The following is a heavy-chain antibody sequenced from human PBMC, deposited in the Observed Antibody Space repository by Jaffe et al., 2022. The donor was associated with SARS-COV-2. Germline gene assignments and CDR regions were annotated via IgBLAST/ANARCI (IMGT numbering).Heavy chain of an antibody. D-gene: IGHD6-19*01. CDR3: ARGRFFGSGWYEETTFSYWYFDL. Sequence: EVQLVESGGGLVQPGGSLRLSCAASGFTFSSYSMNWVRQAPGKGLEWVSYISSSSSTIYYADSVKGRFTISRDNAKNSLYLQMNSLRDEDTAVYYCARGRFFGSGWYEETTFSYWYFDLWGRGTLVTVSS. V-gene: IGHV3-48*02. CDR2: ISSSSSTI. CDR1: GFTFSSYS. J-gene: IGHJ2*01.